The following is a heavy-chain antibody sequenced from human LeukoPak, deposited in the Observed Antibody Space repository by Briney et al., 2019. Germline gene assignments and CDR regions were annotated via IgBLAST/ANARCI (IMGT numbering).Heavy chain of an antibody. CDR3: ARGLYSSSWYDYFDY. CDR2: IKQDGSEK. D-gene: IGHD6-13*01. J-gene: IGHJ4*02. Sequence: PGGSLRLSCAASGFTFSSYWMSWVRQAPGKGLEWVANIKQDGSEKYYVDSVKGRFTISRDNAKNSLYLQMNSLRAEDTAVYCCARGLYSSSWYDYFDYWGQGTLVTVSS. CDR1: GFTFSSYW. V-gene: IGHV3-7*04.